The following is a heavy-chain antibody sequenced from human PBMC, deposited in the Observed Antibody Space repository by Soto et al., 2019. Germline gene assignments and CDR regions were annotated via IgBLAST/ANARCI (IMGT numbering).Heavy chain of an antibody. V-gene: IGHV4-31*03. D-gene: IGHD3-22*01. CDR2: IYYSGST. CDR1: GGSISSGGYY. Sequence: SETLSLTCTVSGGSISSGGYYWSWIRQHPGKGLEWIGYIYYSGSTYYNTSLKSRVTISVDTSKNQFSLKLRSVTAADTAVYYCARSRRTYYYDSSGYSGPYFDYWGQGTLVTVSS. J-gene: IGHJ4*02. CDR3: ARSRRTYYYDSSGYSGPYFDY.